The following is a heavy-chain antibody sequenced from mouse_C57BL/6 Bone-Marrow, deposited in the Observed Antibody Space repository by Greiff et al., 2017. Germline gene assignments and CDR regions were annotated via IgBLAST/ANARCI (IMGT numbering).Heavy chain of an antibody. J-gene: IGHJ4*01. Sequence: VQLKQSGAELVRPGASVKLSCTASGFNIKDDYMHWVKQRPEQGLEWIGWIDPENGDTEYASKFQGKATITADTSSNTAYLQLSSLTSEDTAVYYSTTGYSNYLYAMDYWGQGTSVTVSS. CDR1: GFNIKDDY. V-gene: IGHV14-4*01. CDR2: IDPENGDT. D-gene: IGHD2-5*01. CDR3: TTGYSNYLYAMDY.